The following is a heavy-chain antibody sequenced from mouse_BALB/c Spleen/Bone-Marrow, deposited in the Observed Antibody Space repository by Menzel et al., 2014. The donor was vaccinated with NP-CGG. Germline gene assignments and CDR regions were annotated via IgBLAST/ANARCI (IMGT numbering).Heavy chain of an antibody. D-gene: IGHD1-1*01. CDR1: GYTFSSYW. CDR3: AREDGLWYFDV. CDR2: ILPGSGST. Sequence: VQLVESGAELMKPGAPVKISCKATGYTFSSYWIEWVKQRPGHGLEWIGEILPGSGSTNYNEKFKGKATFTADTSSNTAYMQLSSLTSEDSAVYYCAREDGLWYFDVWGAGTTVTVSS. V-gene: IGHV1-9*01. J-gene: IGHJ1*01.